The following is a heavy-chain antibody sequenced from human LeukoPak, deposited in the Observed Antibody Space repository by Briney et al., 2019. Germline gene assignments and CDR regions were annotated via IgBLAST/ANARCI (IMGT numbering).Heavy chain of an antibody. CDR2: INHSGST. D-gene: IGHD3-22*01. Sequence: SETLSLTCAVYGGSFSGYYWSWIRQPPGKGLEWIGEINHSGSTNYNPSLKSRVTISVDTSKNQFSLKLSSVTAADTAVYYRARDRDYYDSSGLYRHWGQGTLATVSS. V-gene: IGHV4-34*01. J-gene: IGHJ1*01. CDR3: ARDRDYYDSSGLYRH. CDR1: GGSFSGYY.